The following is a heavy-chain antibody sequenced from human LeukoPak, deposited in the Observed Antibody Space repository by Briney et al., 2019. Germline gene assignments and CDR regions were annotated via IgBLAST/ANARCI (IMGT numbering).Heavy chain of an antibody. CDR3: ARGVDV. V-gene: IGHV3-66*01. CDR2: IYSGGST. CDR1: GFTVSTNY. Sequence: HGGSLRLSCAASGFTVSTNYMTWVRQAPGKGLEWVSVIYSGGSTYYADSVKGRFIISGDNSKNTLYLQMNSLRAEDTAVYYCARGVDVWGQGTTVTVSS. J-gene: IGHJ6*02.